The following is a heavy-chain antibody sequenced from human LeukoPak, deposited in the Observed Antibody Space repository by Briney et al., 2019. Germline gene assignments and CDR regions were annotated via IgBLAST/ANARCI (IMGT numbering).Heavy chain of an antibody. J-gene: IGHJ3*02. Sequence: SETLSLTCSVSGGSISSSSSYWGWIRQPPGKGLEWIGSIYYSGSSFDNPALKSRVTISVDTSKNQFSLKLSSVTAADTAVYYCARRRIMITFGGVIVRSAFDIWGQGTMVTVSS. V-gene: IGHV4-39*01. D-gene: IGHD3-16*02. CDR2: IYYSGSS. CDR3: ARRRIMITFGGVIVRSAFDI. CDR1: GGSISSSSSY.